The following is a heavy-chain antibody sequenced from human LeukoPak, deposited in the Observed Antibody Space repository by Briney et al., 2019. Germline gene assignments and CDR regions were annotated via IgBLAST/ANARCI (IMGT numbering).Heavy chain of an antibody. CDR2: IIPFLAIT. CDR3: ASPPADYYDSRDYFDY. Sequence: GSSVKVSCKASGGTFSSYGISWVRQAPGQGLEWMGRIIPFLAITHYAQKFQGRVTITADKSTSTAYMDLSSLRSEDTAVYYCASPPADYYDSRDYFDYWGQGTLVTVSS. D-gene: IGHD3-22*01. CDR1: GGTFSSYG. V-gene: IGHV1-69*04. J-gene: IGHJ4*02.